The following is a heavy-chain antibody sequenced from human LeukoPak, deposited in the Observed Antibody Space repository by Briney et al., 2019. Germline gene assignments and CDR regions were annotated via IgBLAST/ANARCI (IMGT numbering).Heavy chain of an antibody. CDR2: IYYDGST. V-gene: IGHV4-59*12. CDR3: ARDGYQPRPYDY. Sequence: SETLSLTCTVSGGSISTYYWSWIRQSPGKGLEWIGYIYYDGSTNYNPSLKSRVTISLDMSKNQFSLKLTSVTAAETAVYYCARDGYQPRPYDYWGQGTLVTVSS. J-gene: IGHJ4*02. D-gene: IGHD2-2*01. CDR1: GGSISTYY.